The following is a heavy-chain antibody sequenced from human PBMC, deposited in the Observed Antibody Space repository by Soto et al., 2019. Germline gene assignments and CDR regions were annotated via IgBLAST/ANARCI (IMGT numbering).Heavy chain of an antibody. D-gene: IGHD3-10*01. CDR2: INHSGST. CDR3: ARATKGVVRGVIMYYYYYYMDV. J-gene: IGHJ6*03. CDR1: GGSFSGDY. Sequence: SETLSLTCAVYGGSFSGDYWSWIRQPPGKGLEWIGEINHSGSTNYNPSLKSRVTISVDTSKNQFSLKLSSVTAADTAVYYCARATKGVVRGVIMYYYYYYMDVWGKGTTVTVSS. V-gene: IGHV4-34*01.